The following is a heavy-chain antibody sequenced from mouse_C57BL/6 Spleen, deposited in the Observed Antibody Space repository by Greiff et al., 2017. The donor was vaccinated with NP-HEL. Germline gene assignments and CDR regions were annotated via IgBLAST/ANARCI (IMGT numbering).Heavy chain of an antibody. CDR3: ARYREYFDY. CDR2: IRNKANGYPP. CDR1: GFTFTDYY. V-gene: IGHV7-3*01. Sequence: EVKLMESGGGLVQPGGSLSLSCAASGFTFTDYYMSWVRQPPGKALEWLGFIRNKANGYPPEYSASVKGRFTSARDNSQSSLYLQMKALRAEDRATYYCARYREYFDYWGQGTTLTVSS. J-gene: IGHJ2*01.